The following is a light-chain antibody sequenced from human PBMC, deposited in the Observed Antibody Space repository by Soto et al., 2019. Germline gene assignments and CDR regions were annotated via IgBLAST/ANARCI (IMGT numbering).Light chain of an antibody. V-gene: IGKV1-5*03. CDR2: KSS. J-gene: IGKJ1*01. CDR3: QPYNSYSEA. Sequence: IQRTQSPSTLSASLGDRFTSTGLAIQTISRWLSWHQHKPLKSPKLLIYKSSTLKSDVPSRFSGSGSGTKVSITISSLQPDDVSAYYCQPYNSYSEAVGPGTKVEIK. CDR1: QTISRW.